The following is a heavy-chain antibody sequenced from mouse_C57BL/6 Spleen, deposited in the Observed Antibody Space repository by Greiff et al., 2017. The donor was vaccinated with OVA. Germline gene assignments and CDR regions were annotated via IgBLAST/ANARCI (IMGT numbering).Heavy chain of an antibody. Sequence: QVQLQQSGPELVKPGASVKISCKASGYSFTSYYIHWVKQRPGQGLEWIGWIYPGSGNTKYNEKFKGKATLTADTSSSTAYMQLSSLTSEDSAVYYCAREGGNYGPFAYWGQGTLVTVSA. CDR1: GYSFTSYY. J-gene: IGHJ3*01. CDR2: IYPGSGNT. D-gene: IGHD2-1*01. V-gene: IGHV1-66*01. CDR3: AREGGNYGPFAY.